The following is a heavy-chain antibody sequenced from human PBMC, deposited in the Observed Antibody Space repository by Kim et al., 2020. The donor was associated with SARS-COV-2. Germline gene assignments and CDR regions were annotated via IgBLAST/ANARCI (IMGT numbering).Heavy chain of an antibody. Sequence: GGSLRLSCAASGFSVSSNYMSWVRQAPGKWLEWVSVIYSGGITYYADSVKGRFTISRHNSNNTLYLQMNSLRAEDTAVYYCARPDGYDILSWGQGTLVTVSS. CDR1: GFSVSSNY. J-gene: IGHJ4*02. CDR3: ARPDGYDILS. D-gene: IGHD3-9*01. V-gene: IGHV3-53*04. CDR2: IYSGGIT.